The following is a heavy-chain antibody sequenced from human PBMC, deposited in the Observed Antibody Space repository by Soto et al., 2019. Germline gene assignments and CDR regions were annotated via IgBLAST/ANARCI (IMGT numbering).Heavy chain of an antibody. J-gene: IGHJ2*01. D-gene: IGHD4-17*01. CDR2: INPSGGST. CDR1: GYTFTSYY. CDR3: ARDSRRTTRGGPYGDYAWYFDL. Sequence: ASVKVSCKASGYTFTSYYMHWVRQAPGQGLEWMGIINPSGGSTSYAQKFQGRVTMTRDTSTSTVYMELSSLRSEDTAVYYCARDSRRTTRGGPYGDYAWYFDLWGRGTRVTV. V-gene: IGHV1-46*01.